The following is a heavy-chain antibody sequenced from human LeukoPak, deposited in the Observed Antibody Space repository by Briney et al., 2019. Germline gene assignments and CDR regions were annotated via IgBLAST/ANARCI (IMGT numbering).Heavy chain of an antibody. D-gene: IGHD3-9*01. CDR1: DFSFATYG. Sequence: GGSLRLSCAASDFSFATYGMGWVRQAPGRGLEWVSSVSGGDPTTYYADSVKGRFTISRDNSKNTLYLQMNSLRAEDTAVYYCAKGGYFDWLSEYYFDYWGQGTLVTVSS. CDR3: AKGGYFDWLSEYYFDY. CDR2: VSGGDPTT. J-gene: IGHJ4*02. V-gene: IGHV3-23*01.